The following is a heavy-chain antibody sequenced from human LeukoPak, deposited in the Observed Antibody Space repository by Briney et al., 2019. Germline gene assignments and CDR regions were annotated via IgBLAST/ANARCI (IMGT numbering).Heavy chain of an antibody. D-gene: IGHD3-22*01. J-gene: IGHJ5*02. CDR2: IYYSGST. V-gene: IGHV4-59*01. Sequence: SETLSLTCTVSGGSISSYYWSWIRQPPGKGLEWIGYIYYSGSTNYNPSLKSRVTISVDTSKNQFSLKLSSVIAADTAVYYCARVLSSGYYPNWFDPWGQGTLVTVSS. CDR3: ARVLSSGYYPNWFDP. CDR1: GGSISSYY.